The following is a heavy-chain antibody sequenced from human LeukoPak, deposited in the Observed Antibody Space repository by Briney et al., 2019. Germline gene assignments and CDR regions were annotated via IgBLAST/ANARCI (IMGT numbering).Heavy chain of an antibody. CDR3: ARTLLWFGELPWFDP. J-gene: IGHJ5*02. CDR1: GGSISSYY. V-gene: IGHV4-59*01. Sequence: SETLSLTCTVSGGSISSYYWSWIRQPPGKGLEWIGYIYYSGSTNYNPSLKSRVTISADTSKNQFSLKLSSVTAADTAVYYCARTLLWFGELPWFDPWGQGTLVTVSS. D-gene: IGHD3-10*01. CDR2: IYYSGST.